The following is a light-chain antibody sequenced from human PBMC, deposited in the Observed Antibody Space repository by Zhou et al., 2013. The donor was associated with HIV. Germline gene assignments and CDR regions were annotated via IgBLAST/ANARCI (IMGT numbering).Light chain of an antibody. CDR1: QTISSW. Sequence: DIQMTQSPSTLSASVGDRVTITCRASQTISSWLAWYQQKPGKAPKLLIYRASSLESGVPSRFSGSGSGTEFTLTISSLQPDDFATYHCQQYNSYPTFGQGTKVE. V-gene: IGKV1-5*03. CDR2: RAS. J-gene: IGKJ1*01. CDR3: QQYNSYPT.